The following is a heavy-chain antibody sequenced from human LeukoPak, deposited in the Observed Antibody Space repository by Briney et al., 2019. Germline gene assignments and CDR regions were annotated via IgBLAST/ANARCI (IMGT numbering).Heavy chain of an antibody. Sequence: PGGSLRLSCAASGFTFSSYGMHWVRQAPGKGLEWVAFVRHDGNNKYYAASVKGRCTISRDNSKNTLYLQMNSLRAEDTAVFYCAKRYDSSGYYKVFDIWGQGTLVTVSS. V-gene: IGHV3-30*02. CDR3: AKRYDSSGYYKVFDI. CDR2: VRHDGNNK. D-gene: IGHD3-22*01. J-gene: IGHJ3*02. CDR1: GFTFSSYG.